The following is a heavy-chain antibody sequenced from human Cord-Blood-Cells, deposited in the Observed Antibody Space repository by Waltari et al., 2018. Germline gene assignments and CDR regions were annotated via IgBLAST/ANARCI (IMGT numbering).Heavy chain of an antibody. J-gene: IGHJ4*02. V-gene: IGHV4-34*01. CDR1: GGSFSGYY. CDR2: INHSGST. D-gene: IGHD2-21*01. Sequence: QVQLQQWGAGLLKPSETLSLTCAVYGGSFSGYYWSWIRQPPGKGLEWSGEINHSGSTNYNTSLKSRVTISVDTSKNQFSLKLGSVTAADTAVYYCARGRWGSPIDYWGQGTLVTVSS. CDR3: ARGRWGSPIDY.